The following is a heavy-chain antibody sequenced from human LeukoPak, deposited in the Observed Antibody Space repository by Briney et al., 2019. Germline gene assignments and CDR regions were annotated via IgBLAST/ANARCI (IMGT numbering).Heavy chain of an antibody. CDR2: FDPEDGET. J-gene: IGHJ4*02. CDR3: ATAETDGSGSYFYFDY. V-gene: IGHV1-24*01. CDR1: GYTLTELS. D-gene: IGHD3-10*01. Sequence: GASVKVSCKVSGYTLTELSMHWVRQAPGKGLEWMGGFDPEDGETIYAQKFQGRVTMTEDISTDTTYMELSSLNSEDTAVYYCATAETDGSGSYFYFDYWGQGSLVTVSS.